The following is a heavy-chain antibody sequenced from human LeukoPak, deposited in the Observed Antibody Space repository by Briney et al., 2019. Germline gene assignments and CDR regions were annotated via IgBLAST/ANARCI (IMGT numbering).Heavy chain of an antibody. CDR3: ARARGMLHFDY. CDR1: GFTFSSYA. V-gene: IGHV3-23*01. Sequence: PGGFLRLSCAASGFTFSSYAMSWVRQAPGKGLEWVSAISGSGGSTYYADSVKGRFTISRDNAKNSLYLQMNSLRAEDTAVYYCARARGMLHFDYWGQGTLVTVSS. CDR2: ISGSGGST. D-gene: IGHD3-16*01. J-gene: IGHJ4*02.